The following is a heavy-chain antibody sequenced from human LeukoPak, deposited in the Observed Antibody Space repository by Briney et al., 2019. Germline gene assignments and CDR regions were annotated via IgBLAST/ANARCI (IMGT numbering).Heavy chain of an antibody. CDR1: GGAFSSYA. D-gene: IGHD4/OR15-4a*01. V-gene: IGHV1-69*04. J-gene: IGHJ3*02. CDR2: IIPILGIA. Sequence: GASVKVSCKASGGAFSSYAISWVRQAPGQGLEWMGRIIPILGIANYAQKFQGRVPITADKSTSTAYMELSSLRSEDTAVYYCARGGGATNDAFDIWGQGTMVTVSS. CDR3: ARGGGATNDAFDI.